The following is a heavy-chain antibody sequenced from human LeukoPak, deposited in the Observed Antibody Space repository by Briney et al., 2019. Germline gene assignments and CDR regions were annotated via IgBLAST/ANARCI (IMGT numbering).Heavy chain of an antibody. CDR1: GGSISSSNW. CDR2: IYHSGST. J-gene: IGHJ4*02. Sequence: KTSGTLSLTCAVSGGSISSSNWWSGVRRPPGKGLEWIGEIYHSGSTNYNPSLKSRVTISVDTSKNQFSLKLSSVTAADTAVYYCASAYYYGSGSYYNYWGQGTLVTVSS. D-gene: IGHD3-10*01. CDR3: ASAYYYGSGSYYNY. V-gene: IGHV4-4*02.